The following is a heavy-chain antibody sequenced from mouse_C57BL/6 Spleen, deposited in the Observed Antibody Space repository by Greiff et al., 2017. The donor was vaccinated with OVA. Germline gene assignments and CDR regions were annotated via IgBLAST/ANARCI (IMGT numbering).Heavy chain of an antibody. CDR2: IHPNSGST. CDR3: ANPFYYYGSDYWYFDV. V-gene: IGHV1-64*01. Sequence: QVQLQQPGAELVKPGASVKLSCKASGYTFTSYWMHWVKQRPGQGLEWIGMIHPNSGSTNYNEKFKSKATLTVDKSSSTAYMQLSSLTSEDSAVYYCANPFYYYGSDYWYFDVWGTGPTVTVSS. D-gene: IGHD1-1*01. CDR1: GYTFTSYW. J-gene: IGHJ1*03.